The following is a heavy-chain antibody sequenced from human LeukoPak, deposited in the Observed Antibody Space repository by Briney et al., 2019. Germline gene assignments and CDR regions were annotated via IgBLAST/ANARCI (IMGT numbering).Heavy chain of an antibody. CDR1: GYTFTSYY. D-gene: IGHD6-19*01. J-gene: IGHJ6*02. CDR3: AREAMVAGIDYYYYGMDV. Sequence: ASVKVSCKASGYTFTSYYMHWVRQAPGQGLEWMGIINPSGGSTSYAQKFQGRVTMTRDTSTSTVYMELSSLRSEDTAVYYCAREAMVAGIDYYYYGMDVWGQGTTVTVSS. V-gene: IGHV1-46*01. CDR2: INPSGGST.